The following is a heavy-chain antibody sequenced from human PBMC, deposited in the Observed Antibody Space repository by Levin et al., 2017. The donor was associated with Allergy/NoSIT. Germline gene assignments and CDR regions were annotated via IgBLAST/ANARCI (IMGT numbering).Heavy chain of an antibody. D-gene: IGHD6-13*01. V-gene: IGHV4-59*01. CDR3: ARGRIAALD. CDR1: GGSISSYY. J-gene: IGHJ4*02. Sequence: SETLSLTCSVSGGSISSYYWTWVRQPPGKGLEWIGYIYYRGSTNYNPSLKSRVTISVDTSKNQFSLKLSSVTAADTAVYYCARGRIAALDWGQGILVTVSS. CDR2: IYYRGST.